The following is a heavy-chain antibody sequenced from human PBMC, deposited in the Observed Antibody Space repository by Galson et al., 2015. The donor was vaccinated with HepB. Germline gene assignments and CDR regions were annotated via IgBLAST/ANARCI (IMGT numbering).Heavy chain of an antibody. CDR3: ARGPLIGEDYYKYGMDV. J-gene: IGHJ6*02. CDR1: GFAFRGYG. Sequence: SLRLSCAASGFAFRGYGIHWVRQAPGKGLEWVSIIWHDGSDKFYAESVKGRFTIARDNSKNTLYLQMNSLRVEDTAVYYCARGPLIGEDYYKYGMDVWGQGTTVTVSS. CDR2: IWHDGSDK. D-gene: IGHD2-21*01. V-gene: IGHV3-33*01.